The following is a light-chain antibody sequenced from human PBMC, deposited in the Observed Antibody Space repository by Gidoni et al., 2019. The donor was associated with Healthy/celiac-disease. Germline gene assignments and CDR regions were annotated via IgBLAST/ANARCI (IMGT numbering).Light chain of an antibody. V-gene: IGLV2-14*03. Sequence: QSALTQPASVSWSPGQSITISCTGTSSDVGGYNYVSWYQQHPGKAPKLMSYDVSNRPSGVSNRFSGSKSGNTASLTISGLQAEDEADYYCSAYTSSSTLVFGTGTKVTVL. CDR1: SSDVGGYNY. CDR2: DVS. CDR3: SAYTSSSTLV. J-gene: IGLJ1*01.